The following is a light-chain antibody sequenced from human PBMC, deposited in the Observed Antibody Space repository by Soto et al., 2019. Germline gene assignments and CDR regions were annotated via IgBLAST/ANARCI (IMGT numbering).Light chain of an antibody. CDR2: DAS. CDR3: QHYDTYSIT. V-gene: IGKV1-5*01. J-gene: IGKJ5*01. CDR1: QRISSW. Sequence: DNQMTQSPSTLPAYVGNRVAITCRASQRISSWLAWYQQKPGKAPSLLIYDASTLETGVPSRFSGSGSGSEFTLTISSLQPDDFATYYCQHYDTYSITFGQGTRLEIK.